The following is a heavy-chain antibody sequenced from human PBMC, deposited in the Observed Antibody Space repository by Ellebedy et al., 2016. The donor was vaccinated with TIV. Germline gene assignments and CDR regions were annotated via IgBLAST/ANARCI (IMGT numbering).Heavy chain of an antibody. V-gene: IGHV3-23*01. Sequence: GESLKISCAASGFTFSSYAMSWVRQAPGKGLEWVSGISGSGGSTFYADSVKGRFTISRDNSKNTLYLQMNSLRAEDTAIYYCAKDRHSGRSPFDSWGQGTLVTVSS. D-gene: IGHD1-26*01. CDR1: GFTFSSYA. CDR3: AKDRHSGRSPFDS. CDR2: ISGSGGST. J-gene: IGHJ4*02.